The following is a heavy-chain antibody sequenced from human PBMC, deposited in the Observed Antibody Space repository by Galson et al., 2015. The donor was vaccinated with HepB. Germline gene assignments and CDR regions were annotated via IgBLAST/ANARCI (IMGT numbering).Heavy chain of an antibody. J-gene: IGHJ4*02. CDR2: ISYDGSNK. CDR1: GFTFSSYA. CDR3: ARDGGYCSSTSCTHLTGGVDY. D-gene: IGHD2-2*01. Sequence: SLRLSCAASGFTFSSYAMHWVRQAPGKGPEWVAVISYDGSNKYYADSVKGRFTISRDNSKNTLYLQMNSLRAEDTAVYYCARDGGYCSSTSCTHLTGGVDYWGQGTLVTVSS. V-gene: IGHV3-30-3*01.